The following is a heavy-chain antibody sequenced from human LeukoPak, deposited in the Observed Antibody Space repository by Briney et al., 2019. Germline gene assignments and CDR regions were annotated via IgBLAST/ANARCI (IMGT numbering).Heavy chain of an antibody. CDR1: GGTFSSYA. CDR3: ARDRAHTYCSSTSCYRHAFDI. J-gene: IGHJ3*02. V-gene: IGHV1-69*06. D-gene: IGHD2-2*01. Sequence: SVKVSCKASGGTFSSYAVSWVRQAPGQGLEWMGGIIPIFGTANYAQKFQGRVTITADKSTSTAYMELSSLRSEDTAVYYCARDRAHTYCSSTSCYRHAFDIWGQGTMVTVSS. CDR2: IIPIFGTA.